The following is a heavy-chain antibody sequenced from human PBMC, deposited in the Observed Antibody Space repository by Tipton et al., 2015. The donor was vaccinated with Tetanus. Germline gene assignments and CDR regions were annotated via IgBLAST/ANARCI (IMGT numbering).Heavy chain of an antibody. Sequence: SLRLSCIATGLDLQDFAMHWVRQVPGKGLEWVSRITSDGSSTNYADSVKGRFTISRDNAKNTLYLQMNSLRVEDTAMYYCGSITAGTWGQGTLVTVSS. CDR2: ITSDGSST. CDR3: GSITAGT. CDR1: GLDLQDFA. D-gene: IGHD3-10*01. J-gene: IGHJ5*02. V-gene: IGHV3-74*01.